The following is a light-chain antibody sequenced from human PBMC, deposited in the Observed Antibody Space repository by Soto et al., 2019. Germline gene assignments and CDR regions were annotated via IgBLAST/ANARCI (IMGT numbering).Light chain of an antibody. CDR3: QQYNSYFT. J-gene: IGKJ3*01. Sequence: DIQMTQSPSTLSASVGDRVTITCRASQSISSWLAWYQQKPGKAPKLLIYKASSLESGVPSRFRGSGSGTEFTLTISSLQPDDFANYYCQQYNSYFTFGPGTKVDIK. CDR2: KAS. V-gene: IGKV1-5*03. CDR1: QSISSW.